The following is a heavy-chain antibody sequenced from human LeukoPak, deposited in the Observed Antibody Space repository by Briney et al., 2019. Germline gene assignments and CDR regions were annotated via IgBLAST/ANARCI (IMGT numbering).Heavy chain of an antibody. CDR3: GRVRTGNTGSPEYFED. Sequence: SETLSLNCTGSGGSISSYYWSWIRQRPGKGLEWIGYWFYSGNTNSNPSLKSRVTISTDTSKNQFPLRLKSVTAADTAVYFCGRVRTGNTGSPEYFEDWGQGTLVTVSS. CDR2: WFYSGNT. D-gene: IGHD5-12*01. CDR1: GGSISSYY. J-gene: IGHJ1*01. V-gene: IGHV4-59*01.